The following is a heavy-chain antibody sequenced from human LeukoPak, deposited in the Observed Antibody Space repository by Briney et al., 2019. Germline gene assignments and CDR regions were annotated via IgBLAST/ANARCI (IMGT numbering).Heavy chain of an antibody. CDR3: ARDGYYFDSSGDGSPTRTADY. CDR1: GFTFSSFW. CDR2: IKQDGSEE. V-gene: IGHV3-7*01. J-gene: IGHJ4*02. Sequence: GGSLRLSCAASGFTFSSFWMSWVRQAPGKGLEWVANIKQDGSEEYYVDSVKGRFSISRDNARNSLYLQINSLRAEGTAVYYCARDGYYFDSSGDGSPTRTADYWGQGTLVTVSS. D-gene: IGHD3-22*01.